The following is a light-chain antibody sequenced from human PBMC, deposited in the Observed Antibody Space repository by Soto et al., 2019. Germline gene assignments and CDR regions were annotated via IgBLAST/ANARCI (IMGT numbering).Light chain of an antibody. J-gene: IGLJ2*01. V-gene: IGLV2-14*01. Sequence: QSVLTQPASVSGSPGPSITISCTGTSSDVGGYNYVSWYQQHPGKHPKLMIYEVTNRPSGVSNRFSGSKSGNTASLTISGLQAEDEADYYCSSYTSSSTLVVFGGGTKLTVL. CDR3: SSYTSSSTLVV. CDR1: SSDVGGYNY. CDR2: EVT.